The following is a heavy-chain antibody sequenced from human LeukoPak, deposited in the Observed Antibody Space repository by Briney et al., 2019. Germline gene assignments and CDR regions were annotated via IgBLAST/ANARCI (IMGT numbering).Heavy chain of an antibody. CDR3: ASVEVGIASDY. V-gene: IGHV3-48*01. CDR2: IGKSGRTI. Sequence: QTRGSLRLSCEASGFIFNTYSLTWVRQAPGKGLEWISYIGKSGRTIYYADSVKGRFTISRDNAKNSLYLQMNSLRGEDTAVYYCASVEVGIASDYWGQGTLVTVSS. J-gene: IGHJ4*02. D-gene: IGHD2-15*01. CDR1: GFIFNTYS.